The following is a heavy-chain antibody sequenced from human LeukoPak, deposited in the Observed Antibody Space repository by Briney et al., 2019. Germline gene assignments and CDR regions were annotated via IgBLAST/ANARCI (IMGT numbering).Heavy chain of an antibody. D-gene: IGHD2-15*01. V-gene: IGHV1-69*13. Sequence: SVKVSCKASGGTFSNYAINWVRQAPGQGLEWMGGIIPIFGTANYAQKFQGRVTITADESTSTAYMELSSLRSEDTAVYYCARDRGAGCSGCIKLRDDLDAFDIWGQGTMVTVSS. CDR1: GGTFSNYA. CDR2: IIPIFGTA. CDR3: ARDRGAGCSGCIKLRDDLDAFDI. J-gene: IGHJ3*02.